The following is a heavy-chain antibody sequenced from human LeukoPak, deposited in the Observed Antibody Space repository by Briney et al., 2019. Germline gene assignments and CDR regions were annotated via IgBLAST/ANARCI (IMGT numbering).Heavy chain of an antibody. Sequence: SVKVSRKASGGTFSSYAISWVRQAPGQGLEWMGRIIPILGIANYAQKFQGRVTITADKSTSTAYMELSSLRSEDTAVYYCARDEYDYVWGSHNWFDPWGQGTLVTVSS. CDR1: GGTFSSYA. CDR3: ARDEYDYVWGSHNWFDP. J-gene: IGHJ5*02. V-gene: IGHV1-69*04. D-gene: IGHD3-16*01. CDR2: IIPILGIA.